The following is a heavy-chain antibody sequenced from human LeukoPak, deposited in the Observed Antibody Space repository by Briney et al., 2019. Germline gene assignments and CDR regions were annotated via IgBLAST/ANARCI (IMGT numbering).Heavy chain of an antibody. CDR2: IYPGDSDT. V-gene: IGHV5-51*01. CDR1: GYNFTSYW. Sequence: GESLKISCKGSGYNFTSYWIGWVRQMPGKGLEWMGIIYPGDSDTRYSPSFQGQVTISADKSISTAYLQWSSLKASDTAMYYCASSVGGAAAGTYYSDYWGQGTLVTVSS. D-gene: IGHD6-13*01. J-gene: IGHJ4*02. CDR3: ASSVGGAAAGTYYSDY.